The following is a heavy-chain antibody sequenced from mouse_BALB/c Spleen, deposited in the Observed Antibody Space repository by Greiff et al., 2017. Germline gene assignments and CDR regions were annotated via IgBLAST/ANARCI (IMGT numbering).Heavy chain of an antibody. CDR2: ISSGGSYT. Sequence: EVKLVESGGDLVKPGGSLKLSCAASGFTFSSYGMSWVRQTPDKRLEWVATISSGGSYTYYPDSVKGRFTISRDNAKNTLYLQMSSLNSEDTAMYYCARHSSPYYFDDWGQGTTLTVSS. CDR3: ARHSSPYYFDD. J-gene: IGHJ2*01. V-gene: IGHV5-6*01. CDR1: GFTFSSYG.